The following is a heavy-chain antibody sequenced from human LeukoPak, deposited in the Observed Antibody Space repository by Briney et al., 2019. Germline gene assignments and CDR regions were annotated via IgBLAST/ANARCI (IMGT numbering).Heavy chain of an antibody. CDR3: AGLLDYGDYGDAFDI. Sequence: PSETLPLTCTVSGGSISSYYWSWIRQPPGKGLEWIGYIYYSGSTNYNPSLKSRVTISVDTSKNQFSLKLSSVTAADTAVYYCAGLLDYGDYGDAFDIWGQGTMVTVSS. CDR2: IYYSGST. V-gene: IGHV4-59*08. D-gene: IGHD4-17*01. CDR1: GGSISSYY. J-gene: IGHJ3*02.